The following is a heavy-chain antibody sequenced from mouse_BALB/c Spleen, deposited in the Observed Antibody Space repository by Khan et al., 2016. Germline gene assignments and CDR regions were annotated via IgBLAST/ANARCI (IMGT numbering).Heavy chain of an antibody. CDR2: INTYTGEP. J-gene: IGHJ4*01. CDR3: ARHGSSHYYAMDY. V-gene: IGHV9-3-1*01. Sequence: QIQLVQSGPELKKPGETVKISCKASGYTFTNYGMNWVKQAPGKGLKWMGWINTYTGEPTYADDFKGRFAFSLETSASTAYLQINNLKNDDTATYFCARHGSSHYYAMDYWGQGTSVTVSS. D-gene: IGHD1-1*01. CDR1: GYTFTNYG.